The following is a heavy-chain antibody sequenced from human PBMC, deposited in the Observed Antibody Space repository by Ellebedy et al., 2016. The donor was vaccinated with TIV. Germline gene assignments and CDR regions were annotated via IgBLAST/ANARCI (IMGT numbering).Heavy chain of an antibody. CDR3: ARDRYSSSGRKRGTMDV. V-gene: IGHV1-46*04. CDR2: IEPISGGP. D-gene: IGHD6-25*01. Sequence: AASVKVSCKASGYTFTSNYMHWVRQVPGQGLEWMGVIEPISGGPVYSQNLQGRVTLTRDTSTSTVYMELTSLMSDDTAVYYCARDRYSSSGRKRGTMDVWGQGTTVTVSS. J-gene: IGHJ6*02. CDR1: GYTFTSNY.